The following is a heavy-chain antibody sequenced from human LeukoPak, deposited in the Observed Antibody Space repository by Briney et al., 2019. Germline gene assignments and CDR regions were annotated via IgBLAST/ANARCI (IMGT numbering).Heavy chain of an antibody. J-gene: IGHJ4*02. D-gene: IGHD1-26*01. CDR2: IRSKTYGGTT. Sequence: PGGSLRLSCTASGFTFGDYPMSWFRQAPGKGLEWVGFIRSKTYGGTTEYAASVKGRFTVSRDDFKSIAYLQMNSLKTEDTAVYYCTTGGIVGAAVEVPAFDYWGQGTLVTVSS. CDR3: TTGGIVGAAVEVPAFDY. CDR1: GFTFGDYP. V-gene: IGHV3-49*03.